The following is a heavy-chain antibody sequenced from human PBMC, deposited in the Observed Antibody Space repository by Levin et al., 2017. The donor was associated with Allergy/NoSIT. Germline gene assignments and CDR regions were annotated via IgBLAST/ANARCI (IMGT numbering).Heavy chain of an antibody. CDR2: IYYSGST. CDR1: GGSISSYY. J-gene: IGHJ3*02. CDR3: ATRTRGTVTTGDAFDI. Sequence: PSETLFLTCTVSGGSISSYYWSWIRQPPGKGLEWIGYIYYSGSTNYNPSLKSRVTISVDTSKNQFSLKLSSVTAADTAVYYCATRTRGTVTTGDAFDIWGQGTMVTVSS. D-gene: IGHD4-17*01. V-gene: IGHV4-59*01.